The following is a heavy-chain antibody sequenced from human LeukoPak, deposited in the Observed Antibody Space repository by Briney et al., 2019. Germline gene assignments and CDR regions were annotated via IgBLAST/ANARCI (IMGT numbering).Heavy chain of an antibody. CDR1: GGSISSSSYY. CDR2: IYYSGST. V-gene: IGHV4-61*05. CDR3: ASCSGGSCYSPLYFQH. D-gene: IGHD2-15*01. Sequence: SETLSLTCTVSGGSISSSSYYWGWIRQPPGKGLEWIGYIYYSGSTNYNPSLKSRVTISVDTSKNQFSLKLSSVTAADTAVYYCASCSGGSCYSPLYFQHWGQGTLVTVSS. J-gene: IGHJ1*01.